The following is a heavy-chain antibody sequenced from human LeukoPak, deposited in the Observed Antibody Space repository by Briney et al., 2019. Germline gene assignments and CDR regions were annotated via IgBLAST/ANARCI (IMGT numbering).Heavy chain of an antibody. CDR1: GYSISSGYY. Sequence: SETLSLTCTVSGYSISSGYYWGWIRQPPGKGLEWIGSIYHSGSTYYNPSLKSRVTISVDTSKNQFYLKLSSLTAADTAVYYCARRDDSSGYHKIFDCWGPGTLVTVSS. CDR3: ARRDDSSGYHKIFDC. CDR2: IYHSGST. V-gene: IGHV4-38-2*02. J-gene: IGHJ4*02. D-gene: IGHD3-22*01.